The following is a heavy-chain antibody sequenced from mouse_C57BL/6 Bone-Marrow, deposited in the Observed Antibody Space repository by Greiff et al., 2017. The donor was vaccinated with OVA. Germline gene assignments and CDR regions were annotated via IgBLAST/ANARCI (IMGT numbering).Heavy chain of an antibody. J-gene: IGHJ3*01. CDR3: AGESYDGYYAGFAY. Sequence: EVKLMESGAELVKPGASVKLSCTASGFNIKDYYMHWVKQRTEQGLEWIGRIDPEDGETKYAPKFQGKATITADTSSNTAYLQLSSLTSEDTAVYYCAGESYDGYYAGFAYWGQGTLVTVSA. V-gene: IGHV14-2*01. CDR1: GFNIKDYY. CDR2: IDPEDGET. D-gene: IGHD2-3*01.